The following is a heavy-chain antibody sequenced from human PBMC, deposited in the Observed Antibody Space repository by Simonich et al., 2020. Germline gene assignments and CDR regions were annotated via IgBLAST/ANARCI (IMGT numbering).Heavy chain of an antibody. CDR3: ARDSSYYAFDI. CDR1: GFTFSSYS. Sequence: EVQLVESGGGLVQPGGSLRLSCAASGFTFSSYSMNWVRQAPGKGLEWVSYISSSSSNIDYADSVKGRFTISRDNAKNSLYLQMNSLRAEDTAVYYCARDSSYYAFDIWGQGTMVTVSS. D-gene: IGHD5-12*01. CDR2: ISSSSSNI. J-gene: IGHJ3*02. V-gene: IGHV3-48*01.